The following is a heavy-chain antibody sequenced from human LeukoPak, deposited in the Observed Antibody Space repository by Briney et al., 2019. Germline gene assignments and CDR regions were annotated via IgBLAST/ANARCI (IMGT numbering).Heavy chain of an antibody. J-gene: IGHJ4*02. V-gene: IGHV3-23*01. CDR1: GFTFSTYA. Sequence: GGSLRLSCAASGFTFSTYAMTWVGQAPGKGLEWVSSIIGSGGSTYYTDSVKGRFTISRDNSKNTVSLQMISLRAEDTAVYYCAKYILGGTPPDSWGQGTLVTVSS. CDR2: IIGSGGST. CDR3: AKYILGGTPPDS. D-gene: IGHD1-26*01.